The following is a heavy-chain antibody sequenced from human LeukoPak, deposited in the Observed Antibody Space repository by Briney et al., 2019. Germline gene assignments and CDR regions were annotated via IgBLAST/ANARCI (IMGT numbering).Heavy chain of an antibody. CDR2: IYNDGRT. V-gene: IGHV3-66*01. Sequence: GGSLRLSCAASGFTFDDYGMSWVRQAPGKGLEWVSLIYNDGRTYYADSVKGRCTISRDNLKNVLYLQMNSLGAEDTAVYYCARAGRKSRGVDLVRKKETGYYYMDVWGKGTTVTVSS. J-gene: IGHJ6*03. CDR3: ARAGRKSRGVDLVRKKETGYYYMDV. CDR1: GFTFDDYG. D-gene: IGHD3-10*02.